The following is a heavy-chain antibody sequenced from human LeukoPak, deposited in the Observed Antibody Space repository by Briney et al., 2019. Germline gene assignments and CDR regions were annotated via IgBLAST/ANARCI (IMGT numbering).Heavy chain of an antibody. J-gene: IGHJ4*02. CDR2: ISGSGGST. V-gene: IGHV3-23*01. CDR1: GFTFSSYG. CDR3: AKGWFYY. Sequence: GGTLRLSCAASGFTFSSYGMSWVRQAPGKGLEWVSAISGSGGSTYYADSVEGRSTISGDNSKNTLYLQMNSLRAEDTAVYYCAKGWFYYWGQGTLVTVSS. D-gene: IGHD3-10*01.